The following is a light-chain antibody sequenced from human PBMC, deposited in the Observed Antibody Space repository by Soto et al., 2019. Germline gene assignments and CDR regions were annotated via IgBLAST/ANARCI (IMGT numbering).Light chain of an antibody. CDR1: SSNIGNNY. CDR3: GTWDSSLSEGV. CDR2: ENN. V-gene: IGLV1-51*02. J-gene: IGLJ2*01. Sequence: QSVLTQPPSVSAAPGQKVTISCSGSSSNIGNNYVSWYQQLPGTAPKLLIYENNKRPSGIPDRFSGSKSGTSATLGITGLPTGDEADYYCGTWDSSLSEGVFGGGTKVTVL.